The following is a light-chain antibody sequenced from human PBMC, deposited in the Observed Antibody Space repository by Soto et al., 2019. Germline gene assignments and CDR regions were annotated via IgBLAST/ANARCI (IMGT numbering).Light chain of an antibody. CDR2: GAS. Sequence: EVVVTQSPGTLSVSPGERATLSCRASQSVSSNLAWYQQKPGQAPRLLIYGASTRATGIPARFSGSGSGTDFTLTINRLEPEDFAVYYCQQYENSVMYTFGQGTKLEIK. J-gene: IGKJ2*01. CDR3: QQYENSVMYT. CDR1: QSVSSN. V-gene: IGKV3-15*01.